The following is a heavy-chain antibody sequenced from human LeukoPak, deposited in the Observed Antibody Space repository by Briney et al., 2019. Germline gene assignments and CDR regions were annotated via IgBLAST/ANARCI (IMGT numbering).Heavy chain of an antibody. CDR2: INPNSGGT. J-gene: IGHJ5*02. CDR1: GYTFTGYY. D-gene: IGHD3-16*01. CDR3: AREGGSIDWFGP. V-gene: IGHV1-2*02. Sequence: GASVKVSCKASGYTFTGYYMHWVRQAPGQGLEWMGWINPNSGGTNYAQKFQGRVTMTRDTSISTAYMELSSLRSEDTAVYYCAREGGSIDWFGPWGQGTLVTVSS.